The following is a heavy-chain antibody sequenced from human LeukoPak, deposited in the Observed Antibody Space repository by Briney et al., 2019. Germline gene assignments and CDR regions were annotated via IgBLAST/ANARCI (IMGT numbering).Heavy chain of an antibody. V-gene: IGHV4-30-2*01. CDR1: GGSISSGGYS. CDR2: IYHSGST. Sequence: PSETLSLTCAVSGGSISSGGYSWSWIRQPPGKGLEWIGYIYHSGSTYYNPPLKSRVTISVDRSKNQFSLKLSSVTAADTAVYYCARQYSSSDYWGQGTLVTVSS. D-gene: IGHD6-6*01. J-gene: IGHJ4*02. CDR3: ARQYSSSDY.